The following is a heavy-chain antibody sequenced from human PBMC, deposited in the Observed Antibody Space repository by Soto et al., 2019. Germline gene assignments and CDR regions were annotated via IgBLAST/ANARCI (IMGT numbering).Heavy chain of an antibody. CDR3: AADFNSSGWDFDY. CDR1: GFTFTSSA. Sequence: GASVKVSCKASGFTFTSSAVQWVRQARGQRLEWIGWIVVGSGNTNYAQKFQERVTITRDMSTSTAYMELSSLRSEDTAVYYCAADFNSSGWDFDYWGQGTLVTVSS. J-gene: IGHJ4*02. CDR2: IVVGSGNT. V-gene: IGHV1-58*01. D-gene: IGHD6-19*01.